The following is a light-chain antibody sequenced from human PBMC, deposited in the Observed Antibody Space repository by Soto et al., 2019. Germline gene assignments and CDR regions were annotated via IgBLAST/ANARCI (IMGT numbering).Light chain of an antibody. J-gene: IGKJ2*01. CDR3: QHYNSYPYT. CDR1: QTISTW. Sequence: DIQMTQSPSTLSASVGDRVTITCRASQTISTWLAWYQQRPGKAPNLLIYKASSLESGVSSRFSGSGSGTEFTLTISNLQPDDFATYYCQHYNSYPYTFSQGTKLEIK. V-gene: IGKV1-5*03. CDR2: KAS.